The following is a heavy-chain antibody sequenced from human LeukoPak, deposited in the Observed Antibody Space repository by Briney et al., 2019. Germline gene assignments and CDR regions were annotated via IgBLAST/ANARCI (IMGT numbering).Heavy chain of an antibody. CDR1: GGSFSGYC. D-gene: IGHD3-10*01. CDR3: ARGITMVRGYDQ. J-gene: IGHJ4*02. V-gene: IGHV4-34*01. Sequence: SETLSLTCAVYGGSFSGYCWSWIRQPPGKGLEWIGEINHSGSTNYNPSLKSRVTISVDTSKNQFSLKLSSVTAADTAVYYCARGITMVRGYDQWGQGTLVTVSS. CDR2: INHSGST.